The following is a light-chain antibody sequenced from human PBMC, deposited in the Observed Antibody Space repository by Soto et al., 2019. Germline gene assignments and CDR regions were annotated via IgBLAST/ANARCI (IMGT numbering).Light chain of an antibody. Sequence: EIVRTQSPATLSASPGQRATLSCRASQSVSSNLAWYQQKPGQAPRLLIYGPSTKASGIRARFSGSGSGTEFTLPISSLQSEDFAVYYCQQYNTLLMYTFGQGTQLEIK. CDR3: QQYNTLLMYT. CDR2: GPS. CDR1: QSVSSN. V-gene: IGKV3-15*01. J-gene: IGKJ2*01.